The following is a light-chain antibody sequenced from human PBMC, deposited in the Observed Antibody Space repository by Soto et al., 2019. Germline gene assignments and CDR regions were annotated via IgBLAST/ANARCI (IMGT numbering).Light chain of an antibody. V-gene: IGKV1-5*01. CDR3: QQYNSFPQT. CDR2: DAS. J-gene: IGKJ2*01. Sequence: IRVTISAFTMSASVSSIFTIACLASQSISTWLAWYQQKPGKAPELLIYDASSLESGVPSRFSGSGSGTEFILTISSLQPDDSATYYCQQYNSFPQTFGHG. CDR1: QSISTW.